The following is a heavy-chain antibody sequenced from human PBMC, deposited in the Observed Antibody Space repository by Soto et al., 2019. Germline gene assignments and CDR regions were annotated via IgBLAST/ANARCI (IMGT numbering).Heavy chain of an antibody. CDR3: AGTTSHQWYYMDV. J-gene: IGHJ6*03. Sequence: QVQLQESGPGLVKPSQTLSLTCAISGDSVSSNSAAWNWIRLSPSRGLEWLARTYYRSRWYNDYAVSVRGRITVNPDTSKNQCSLQLTAVAPEDTAVYYCAGTTSHQWYYMDVWGKGTTVTVSS. CDR1: GDSVSSNSAA. D-gene: IGHD1-7*01. CDR2: TYYRSRWYN. V-gene: IGHV6-1*01.